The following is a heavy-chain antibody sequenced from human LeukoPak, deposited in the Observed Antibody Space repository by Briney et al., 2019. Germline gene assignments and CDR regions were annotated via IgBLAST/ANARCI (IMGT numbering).Heavy chain of an antibody. CDR2: IHKSGTIT. J-gene: IGHJ3*02. D-gene: IGHD3-10*01. CDR3: ARDLHYAFDI. CDR1: GFSFSTYS. V-gene: IGHV3-48*02. Sequence: GGSLRLSCAASGFSFSTYSMNWVRQAPGKGLEWVSYIHKSGTITYYRDSVKGRFTISRDNAKNSLYLQMNSLRDEDTAVYYCARDLHYAFDIWGQGTMVTASS.